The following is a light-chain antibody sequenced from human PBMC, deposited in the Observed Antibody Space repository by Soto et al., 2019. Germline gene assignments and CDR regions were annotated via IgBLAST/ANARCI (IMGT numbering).Light chain of an antibody. V-gene: IGKV1-5*01. CDR2: DSS. CDR1: QSISTW. Sequence: DIQMTQSPSTLSASVGDRVTITCRASQSISTWLAWYQQKPGKAPKLLIYDSSSLESGVPSRFSGSGSGTEFTLTISSLQPDDFATYSCQQYDDYSWTFGQGTKVDIK. J-gene: IGKJ1*01. CDR3: QQYDDYSWT.